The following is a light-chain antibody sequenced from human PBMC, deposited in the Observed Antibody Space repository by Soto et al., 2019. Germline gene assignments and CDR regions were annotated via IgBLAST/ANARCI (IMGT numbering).Light chain of an antibody. CDR3: QVWDSSSDHRGV. CDR1: NIGSKS. Sequence: SYELPQPPSVSVAPGQTARITCGGNNIGSKSEHWYQQKPGQAPVLVVYDDSDRPSGIPERFSGSNSGNTATLTISRVEAGDEADYYCQVWDSSSDHRGVFGGGTKLTVL. J-gene: IGLJ3*02. V-gene: IGLV3-21*02. CDR2: DDS.